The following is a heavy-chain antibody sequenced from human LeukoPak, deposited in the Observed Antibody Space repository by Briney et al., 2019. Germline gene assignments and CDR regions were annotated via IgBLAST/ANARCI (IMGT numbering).Heavy chain of an antibody. CDR1: GGTFSSYA. Sequence: ASVKVSCKASGGTFSSYAISWVRQAPGQGLEWMGRMIPILGIANYAQKFQGRVTITADESASTAYMELNSLRSEDTAVYYCARVRLSAAALSWFDPWGQGTLVTVSS. D-gene: IGHD3-16*01. J-gene: IGHJ5*02. CDR2: MIPILGIA. V-gene: IGHV1-69*04. CDR3: ARVRLSAAALSWFDP.